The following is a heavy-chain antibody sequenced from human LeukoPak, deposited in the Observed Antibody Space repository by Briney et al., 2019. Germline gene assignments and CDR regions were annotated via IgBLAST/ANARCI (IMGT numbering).Heavy chain of an antibody. Sequence: SETLSLTCAVYGGSFSGYYWSWIRQPPGKGLEWIGEINHSGSTNYNPSLKSRVTISVDTSKNQFSLKLSSVTAADTAVYYCARLVGYCSSTSCQTDLRTGSFDYWGQGTLVTVSS. CDR2: INHSGST. CDR3: ARLVGYCSSTSCQTDLRTGSFDY. CDR1: GGSFSGYY. V-gene: IGHV4-34*01. D-gene: IGHD2-2*01. J-gene: IGHJ4*03.